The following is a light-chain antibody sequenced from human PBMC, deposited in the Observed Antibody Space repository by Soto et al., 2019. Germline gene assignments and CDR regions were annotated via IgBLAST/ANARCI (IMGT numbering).Light chain of an antibody. CDR2: YDS. Sequence: SYELTQPPSVSVAPGKTARITCGGNNIGSKSVHWYQQKPGQAPVLVIYYDSDRPSGIPERFSGSNSGNTATLTISRVEADYDSHYYCPLLDSTSDHPYVFGTGTQLTLL. CDR1: NIGSKS. CDR3: PLLDSTSDHPYV. V-gene: IGLV3-21*04. J-gene: IGLJ1*01.